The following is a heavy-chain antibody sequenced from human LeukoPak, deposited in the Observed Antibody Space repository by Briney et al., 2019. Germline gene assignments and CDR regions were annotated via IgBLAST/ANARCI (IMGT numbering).Heavy chain of an antibody. J-gene: IGHJ4*02. CDR3: AREKIVLMVYAIQGGFDY. V-gene: IGHV4-34*01. CDR2: INHSGST. Sequence: PSETLSLTCAVHGGSFSGSYWSWIRQPPGKGLEWIGEINHSGSTNYNPSLKSRVTISVDTSKNQFSLKLSSVTAADTAVYYCAREKIVLMVYAIQGGFDYRGQGTLVTVSS. D-gene: IGHD2-8*01. CDR1: GGSFSGSY.